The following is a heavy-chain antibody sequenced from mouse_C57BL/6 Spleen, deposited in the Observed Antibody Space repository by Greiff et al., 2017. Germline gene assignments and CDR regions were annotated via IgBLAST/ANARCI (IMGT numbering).Heavy chain of an antibody. Sequence: VQLQQPGTALVKPGASVKLSCKASGYTFTSYWMHWVKQMPGQGLEWIGNINPSNGGTNSNEKFKSKATLTVDKSSSTAYMQLSSLTSEDSAVYYCALGDYGSRVAMDYWGQGTSVTVSS. CDR3: ALGDYGSRVAMDY. V-gene: IGHV1-53*01. J-gene: IGHJ4*01. D-gene: IGHD1-1*01. CDR2: INPSNGGT. CDR1: GYTFTSYW.